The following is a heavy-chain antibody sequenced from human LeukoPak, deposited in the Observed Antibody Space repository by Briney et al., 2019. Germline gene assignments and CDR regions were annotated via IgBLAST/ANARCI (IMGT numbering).Heavy chain of an antibody. J-gene: IGHJ3*02. CDR3: ASGNTGYDRDSFDI. V-gene: IGHV4-30-2*01. D-gene: IGHD5-12*01. CDR1: GGSISSGGDS. CDR2: IYHSGST. Sequence: SETLSLTCAVSGGSISSGGDSWSWVRQPPGEGLEWVGYIYHSGSTYYNPSLQSRVTISLDRSKNQFSLKLSSMTAADTAVYYCASGNTGYDRDSFDIWGQGTTVTVSS.